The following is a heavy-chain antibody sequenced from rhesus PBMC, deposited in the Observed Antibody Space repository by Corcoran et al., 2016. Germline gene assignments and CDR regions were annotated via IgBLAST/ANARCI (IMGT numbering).Heavy chain of an antibody. CDR3: ARRRGSWNYFDY. CDR1: GGSISSNY. J-gene: IGHJ4*01. D-gene: IGHD6-25*01. Sequence: QLQLQESGPGLVKPSETLSLTCAVSGGSISSNYWSWIRQPPGKGLEWIGRIFGSGGNTDYNPSLKSRVTISTDTSKNQFSLKLSSVTAADTAVFYCARRRGSWNYFDYWGQGVLVTVSS. CDR2: IFGSGGNT. V-gene: IGHV4-173*01.